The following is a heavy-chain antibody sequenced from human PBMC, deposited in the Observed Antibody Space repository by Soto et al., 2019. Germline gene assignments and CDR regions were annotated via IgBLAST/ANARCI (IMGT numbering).Heavy chain of an antibody. Sequence: NLSLTCTVSDGSRTQDYWTWVGQSPGKGLEWIGNVHHTGRTTVSPSLKNRVTMSVDTSKDQFSLSLTSATAADTAFYFCARDSLRDHFSINRIPPKSIDFPGQATLVTVSS. V-gene: IGHV4-59*13. D-gene: IGHD3-3*02. J-gene: IGHJ4*03. CDR3: ARDSLRDHFSINRIPPKSIDF. CDR1: DGSRTQDY. CDR2: VHHTGRT.